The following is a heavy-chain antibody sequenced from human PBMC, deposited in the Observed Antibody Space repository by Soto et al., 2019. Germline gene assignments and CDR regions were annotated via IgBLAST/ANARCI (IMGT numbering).Heavy chain of an antibody. Sequence: RSLTCDVSGDSISTYYWSWIRQPPGKGLEWIGYVYYSGSTLYNPSLESRVTMSIDMSKKQVSLKLTSVIAADTAVYYCARTRMIESWIDYWGQGTQVTVSS. J-gene: IGHJ4*02. CDR3: ARTRMIESWIDY. CDR2: VYYSGST. D-gene: IGHD2-21*01. V-gene: IGHV4-59*01. CDR1: GDSISTYY.